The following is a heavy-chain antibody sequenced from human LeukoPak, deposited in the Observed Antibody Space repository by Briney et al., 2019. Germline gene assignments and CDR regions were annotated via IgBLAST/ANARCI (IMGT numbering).Heavy chain of an antibody. D-gene: IGHD6-19*01. CDR3: ASEGAVADP. J-gene: IGHJ5*02. Sequence: PSETLSLTCTVSGDSISTSNSYWGWIRQPPWKGLEWIGSIYYSGNTYCNASLKSRVTISVDTSKNQFSLKLNSVTAADTAVYYCASEGAVADPWGQGTLVTVSS. CDR1: GDSISTSNSY. CDR2: IYYSGNT. V-gene: IGHV4-39*01.